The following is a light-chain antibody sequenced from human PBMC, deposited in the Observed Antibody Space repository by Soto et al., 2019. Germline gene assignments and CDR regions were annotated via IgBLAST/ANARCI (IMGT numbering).Light chain of an antibody. V-gene: IGKV1-39*01. Sequence: DIQMTQSPSSLSASVGDRVTITCRSNQSINRYLHWYQHKPGEAPQLLIYAASSLQSGVPSTLSGSGSGTNFTLPISTLQPEDSATYYCQPSYTTPLTFGGGTKV. CDR3: QPSYTTPLT. CDR2: AAS. CDR1: QSINRY. J-gene: IGKJ4*01.